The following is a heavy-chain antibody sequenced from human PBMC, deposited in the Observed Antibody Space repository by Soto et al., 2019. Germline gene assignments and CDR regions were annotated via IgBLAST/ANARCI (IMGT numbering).Heavy chain of an antibody. J-gene: IGHJ4*02. CDR3: ARDDYDSSGYLLYLFDY. V-gene: IGHV3-33*01. CDR1: GFTFSSYG. Sequence: GGSLRLSCAASGFTFSSYGMHWVRQAPGKGLEWVAVIWYDGSNKYYADSVKGRFTISRDNSKNTLYLQMNSLRAEDTAVYYCARDDYDSSGYLLYLFDYWGQGTLVTVSS. D-gene: IGHD3-22*01. CDR2: IWYDGSNK.